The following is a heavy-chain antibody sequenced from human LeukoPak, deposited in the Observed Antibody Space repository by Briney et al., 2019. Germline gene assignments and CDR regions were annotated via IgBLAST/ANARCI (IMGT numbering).Heavy chain of an antibody. J-gene: IGHJ4*02. CDR3: AKDLGVGAYLLFDYITSGLDS. CDR2: ISYDGSNE. D-gene: IGHD2/OR15-2a*01. CDR1: GFIFTNYF. Sequence: GGSLRLSCAASGFIFTNYFMSWVRQAPGKGLEWVAVISYDGSNEYFADSVKGRFTVSRDNSKSTLYLQMNSLRPEDTAVYYCAKDLGVGAYLLFDYITSGLDSWGQGTLVTVSS. V-gene: IGHV3-30*18.